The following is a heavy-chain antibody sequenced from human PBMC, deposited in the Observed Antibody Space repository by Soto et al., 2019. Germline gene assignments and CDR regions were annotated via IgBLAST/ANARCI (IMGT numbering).Heavy chain of an antibody. CDR3: ARGVTTLYYFDY. CDR2: IYYSGST. J-gene: IGHJ4*02. Sequence: QVQLQESGPGLVKPSETLSLTCTVSGGSISSYYWSWIRQPPGKGLEWIGYIYYSGSTNYNPSLKSRVTISVDTSKNQFSLKLSSVTAADTAVYYCARGVTTLYYFDYWGQGTLATVSS. D-gene: IGHD4-17*01. CDR1: GGSISSYY. V-gene: IGHV4-59*01.